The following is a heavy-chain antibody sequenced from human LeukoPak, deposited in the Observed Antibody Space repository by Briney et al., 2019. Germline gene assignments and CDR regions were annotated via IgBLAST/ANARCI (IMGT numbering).Heavy chain of an antibody. CDR3: VRRGSSSLYYFDY. CDR2: INPSGGST. D-gene: IGHD6-13*01. V-gene: IGHV1-46*01. J-gene: IGHJ4*02. Sequence: GASVKVSCKASGYTFTSFYMHWVRQAPGQGLEWMGIINPSGGSTTYAQKFQGRVTMTRDTSTSTVYMELSSLRSEDTAVYYCVRRGSSSLYYFDYWGQGTLVTVS. CDR1: GYTFTSFY.